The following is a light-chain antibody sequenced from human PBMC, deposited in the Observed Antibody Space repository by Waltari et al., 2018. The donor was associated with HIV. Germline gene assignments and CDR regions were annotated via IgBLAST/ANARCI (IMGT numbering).Light chain of an antibody. Sequence: DIVLTQAPGTLSVSPGARATLSCRASESVPNNYLAWFQQKPGQAPRLVIRAASRRASGIPDRFSGSGSGRDFTLTITSMEPEDFAVYFCHQYGTSPFTFGPGTRVDAK. CDR1: ESVPNNY. CDR2: AAS. J-gene: IGKJ3*01. CDR3: HQYGTSPFT. V-gene: IGKV3-20*01.